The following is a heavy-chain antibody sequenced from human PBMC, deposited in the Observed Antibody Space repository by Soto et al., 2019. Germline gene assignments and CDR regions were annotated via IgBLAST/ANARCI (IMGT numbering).Heavy chain of an antibody. D-gene: IGHD6-13*01. CDR2: VYRTGST. J-gene: IGHJ4*02. CDR1: GGSISTSNW. Sequence: QVQLQESGPGLVKPSGTLSLTCAVSGGSISTSNWWSWVRQPPGKGLGWIGEVYRTGSTNYNPSLESRLTISADKSKNQFSLKLTSVTAADTAVYYCARARATIAAAAIFDCWGQGTLVTVSS. CDR3: ARARATIAAAAIFDC. V-gene: IGHV4-4*02.